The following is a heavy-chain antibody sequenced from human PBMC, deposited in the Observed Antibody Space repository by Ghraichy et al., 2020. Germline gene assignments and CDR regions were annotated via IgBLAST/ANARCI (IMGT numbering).Heavy chain of an antibody. J-gene: IGHJ4*02. CDR1: GFTFSSYG. Sequence: GESLNISCAASGFTFSSYGMHWVRQAPGKGLEWVAFIRYDGSNKYYADSVKGRFTISRDNSKNTLYLQMNSLRAEDTAVYYCAKEPLPYYYDSSGYLFDYWGQGTLVTVSS. CDR3: AKEPLPYYYDSSGYLFDY. CDR2: IRYDGSNK. V-gene: IGHV3-30*02. D-gene: IGHD3-22*01.